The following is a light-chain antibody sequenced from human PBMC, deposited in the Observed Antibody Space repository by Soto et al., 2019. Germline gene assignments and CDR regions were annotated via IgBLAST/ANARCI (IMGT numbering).Light chain of an antibody. Sequence: EIVMTQSPATLSVSPWESATLTCRASQSINRDLAWYVQKPGQAPRRVVYGASTWATGVPPRFTGSGSGTEFTLTISGLQSEDFAVYYCQQYKSWPITFGQGTRLENK. J-gene: IGKJ5*01. CDR1: QSINRD. CDR3: QQYKSWPIT. V-gene: IGKV3D-15*01. CDR2: GAS.